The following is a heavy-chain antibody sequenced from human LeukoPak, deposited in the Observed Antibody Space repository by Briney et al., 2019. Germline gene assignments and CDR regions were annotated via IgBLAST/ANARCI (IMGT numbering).Heavy chain of an antibody. CDR3: AKSGYNRFDY. CDR2: ISGNRGNT. Sequence: ETLSLTCTVSGYSISSGYYWGWIRAPPGKGLEWISTISGNRGNTYYADSVKGRFTISRDNSKNTLYLQMNSLRAEDTAVYYCAKSGYNRFDYWGQGTLVTVSS. V-gene: IGHV3-23*01. CDR1: GYSISSGYY. D-gene: IGHD5-24*01. J-gene: IGHJ4*02.